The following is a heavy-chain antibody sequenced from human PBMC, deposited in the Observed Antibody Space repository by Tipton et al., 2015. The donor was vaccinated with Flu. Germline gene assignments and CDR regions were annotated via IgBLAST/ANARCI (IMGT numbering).Heavy chain of an antibody. CDR1: GGSISSSSYY. Sequence: TLSLTCTVSGGSISSSSYYWGWIRQPPGKGLEWIGSIYYSGSTYYNPSLKSRVTISVDTSKNQFSLKLSSVTAADTAVYYCARDPFPGYDFWSGYYSSFDDWGEGNLVTVAS. V-gene: IGHV4-39*07. CDR2: IYYSGST. J-gene: IGHJ4*02. CDR3: ARDPFPGYDFWSGYYSSFDD. D-gene: IGHD3-3*01.